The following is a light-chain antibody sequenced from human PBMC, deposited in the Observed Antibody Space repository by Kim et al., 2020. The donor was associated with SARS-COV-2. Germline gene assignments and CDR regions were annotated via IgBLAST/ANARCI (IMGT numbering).Light chain of an antibody. CDR2: YDS. J-gene: IGLJ2*01. Sequence: SYELTQPPSVSVAPGKTARITCGGNNIGSKSVHWYQQKPGQAPVLVIYYDSDRPSGIPERFSGSNSANTATLTISRVEAGDEADYYCQVWDSSSDHHVVFGGGAQLTVL. CDR1: NIGSKS. CDR3: QVWDSSSDHHVV. V-gene: IGLV3-21*04.